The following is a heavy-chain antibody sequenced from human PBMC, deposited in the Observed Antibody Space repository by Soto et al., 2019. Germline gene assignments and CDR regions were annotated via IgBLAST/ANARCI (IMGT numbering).Heavy chain of an antibody. J-gene: IGHJ4*02. Sequence: QVQLVESGGGVVQPGRSLRLSCAASGFTFSSYGMHWVRQAPGKGLEWVAVISYDGSNKYYADSVKGRFTISRDNSKNTLYLQMNSLRAEDTAVYYCAKDPKIMQWLVPSPSTHFDYWGQGTLVTVSS. CDR2: ISYDGSNK. CDR3: AKDPKIMQWLVPSPSTHFDY. CDR1: GFTFSSYG. V-gene: IGHV3-30*18. D-gene: IGHD6-19*01.